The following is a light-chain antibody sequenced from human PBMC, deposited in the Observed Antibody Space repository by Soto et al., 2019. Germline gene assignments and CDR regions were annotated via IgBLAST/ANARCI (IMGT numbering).Light chain of an antibody. CDR3: QQYDRSPWT. CDR1: QSVSSSY. Sequence: EIVLTQSPGTLSLSPGERATLSCRASQSVSSSYLAWHQQKPGQAPRLLIYGVSSRATGIPDRFSGTGSGTDFTLTISRLEPEDFGVYYCQQYDRSPWTFGQGTKVDIK. CDR2: GVS. J-gene: IGKJ1*01. V-gene: IGKV3-20*01.